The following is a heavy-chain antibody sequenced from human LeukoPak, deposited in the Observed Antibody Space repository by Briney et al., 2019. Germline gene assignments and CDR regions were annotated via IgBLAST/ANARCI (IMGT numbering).Heavy chain of an antibody. CDR1: DGSMLSYH. CDR2: IYTSGST. J-gene: IGHJ5*02. V-gene: IGHV4-4*07. Sequence: SETLSLTCSVSDGSMLSYHWSWIRQPAGKGLEWIGRIYTSGSTDYNPSLMSRVTMSVDTSKNHFSLILRSVTAADTAVYYCAREQSEGNVGWFDPWGQGTLVTVSS. CDR3: AREQSEGNVGWFDP. D-gene: IGHD1-1*01.